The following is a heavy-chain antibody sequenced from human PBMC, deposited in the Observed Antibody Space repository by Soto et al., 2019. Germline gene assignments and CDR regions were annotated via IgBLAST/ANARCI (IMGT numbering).Heavy chain of an antibody. J-gene: IGHJ6*02. CDR2: IISKSKTQ. D-gene: IGHD3-10*01. V-gene: IGHV1-2*02. Sequence: ASVKVSCKTSGYGFSDYYVHWVRQAPGQGLEWLGWIISKSKTQTYAEKFRGRVTLTTDTSTNTFSLQLDTLTSDDTAVYYCAGHGRDSGTFDALDVWGQGTTVTVSS. CDR3: AGHGRDSGTFDALDV. CDR1: GYGFSDYY.